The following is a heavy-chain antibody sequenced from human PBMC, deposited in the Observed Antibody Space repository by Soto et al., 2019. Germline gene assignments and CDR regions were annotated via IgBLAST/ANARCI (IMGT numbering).Heavy chain of an antibody. J-gene: IGHJ3*02. CDR3: AKEQFSGWSEYAFDI. D-gene: IGHD6-19*01. CDR2: ISYDGSNK. Sequence: GGSLRLSCAAPGFTFSSYGMHWVRQAPGKGLEWVAVISYDGSNKYYADSVKGRFTISRDNSKNTLYLQMNSLRAEDTAVYYCAKEQFSGWSEYAFDIWGQGTMVTVS. V-gene: IGHV3-30*18. CDR1: GFTFSSYG.